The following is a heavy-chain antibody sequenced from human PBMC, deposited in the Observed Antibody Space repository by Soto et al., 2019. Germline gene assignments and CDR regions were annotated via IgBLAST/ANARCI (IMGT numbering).Heavy chain of an antibody. CDR3: ARDKRNGDYHAFDI. V-gene: IGHV1-2*04. CDR1: GYTFTGYY. CDR2: INPNSGGT. Sequence: ASVKVSCKASGYTFTGYYMHWVRQAPGQGLEWMGWINPNSGGTNYAQKFQGWVTMTRDTSISTAYMELSRLRSDDTAVYYCARDKRNGDYHAFDIWGQGTMVTVSS. D-gene: IGHD4-17*01. J-gene: IGHJ3*02.